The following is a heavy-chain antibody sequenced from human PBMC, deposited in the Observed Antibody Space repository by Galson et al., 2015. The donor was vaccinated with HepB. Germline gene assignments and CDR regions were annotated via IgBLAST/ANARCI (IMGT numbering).Heavy chain of an antibody. D-gene: IGHD3-16*01. CDR1: GGSISSYY. J-gene: IGHJ3*02. V-gene: IGHV4-59*01. CDR3: AREGGLAKGDAFDI. CDR2: IYYSGST. Sequence: ETLSLTCTVSGGSISSYYWSWIRQPPGKGLEWIGYIYYSGSTNYNPSLKSRVTISVDTSKNQFSLKLSSVTAADTAVYYCAREGGLAKGDAFDIWGQGTMVTVSS.